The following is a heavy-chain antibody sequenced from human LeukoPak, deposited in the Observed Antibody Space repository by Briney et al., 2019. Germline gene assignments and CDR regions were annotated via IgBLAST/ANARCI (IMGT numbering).Heavy chain of an antibody. D-gene: IGHD6-19*01. Sequence: GALRLSCAASGFTFSSYAMHWVRQAPGKGLEWVAVISYDGSNKYYADSVKGRFTISRDNSKNTLYLQMNSLRAEDTAVYYCASASAVAGYFDYWGQGTLVTVSS. V-gene: IGHV3-30-3*01. CDR3: ASASAVAGYFDY. CDR2: ISYDGSNK. J-gene: IGHJ4*02. CDR1: GFTFSSYA.